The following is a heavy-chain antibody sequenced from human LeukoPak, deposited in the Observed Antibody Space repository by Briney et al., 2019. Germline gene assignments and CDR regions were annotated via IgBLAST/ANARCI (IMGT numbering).Heavy chain of an antibody. D-gene: IGHD7-27*01. CDR3: STVLNGDTDY. CDR2: IKGKSDGETT. CDR1: GFTFRNVW. Sequence: GGSLRLSCAASGFTFRNVWMSWVRQAPGKGLEWVGRIKGKSDGETTQYAAPVKGRITISRDDSRNTLYLHMDSLTTGDTAVYYCSTVLNGDTDYWGRGALVTVSS. J-gene: IGHJ4*02. V-gene: IGHV3-15*01.